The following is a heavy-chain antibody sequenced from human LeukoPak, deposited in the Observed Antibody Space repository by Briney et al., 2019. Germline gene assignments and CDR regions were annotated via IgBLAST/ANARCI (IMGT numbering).Heavy chain of an antibody. CDR2: IYTSGST. CDR3: ARQGSYGDYMLVDY. Sequence: PSETLSLTCTVSGGSISSYYWSWIRQPAGKGLEWIGRIYTSGSTNYNPSLKGRVTMSVDMSKNQFSLKLSSVTAADTAVYYCARQGSYGDYMLVDYWGQGTRVTVSS. CDR1: GGSISSYY. D-gene: IGHD4-17*01. V-gene: IGHV4-4*07. J-gene: IGHJ4*02.